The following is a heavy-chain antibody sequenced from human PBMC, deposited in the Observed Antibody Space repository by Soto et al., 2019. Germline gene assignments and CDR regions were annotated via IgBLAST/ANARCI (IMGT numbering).Heavy chain of an antibody. J-gene: IGHJ4*02. CDR3: ARDRGSSGLTRGDY. V-gene: IGHV3-30-3*01. Sequence: LRLSCAASGFTFSSYAMHWVRQAPGKGLEWVAVISYDGSNKYYADSVKGRFTISRDNSKNTLYLQMNSLRAEDTAVYYCARDRGSSGLTRGDYWSQGTLVTVSS. CDR1: GFTFSSYA. D-gene: IGHD6-19*01. CDR2: ISYDGSNK.